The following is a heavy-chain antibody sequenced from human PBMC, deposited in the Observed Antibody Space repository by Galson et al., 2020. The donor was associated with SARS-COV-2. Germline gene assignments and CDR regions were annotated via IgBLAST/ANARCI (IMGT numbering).Heavy chain of an antibody. J-gene: IGHJ2*01. CDR1: TFAFSTDT. V-gene: IGHV3-21*01. D-gene: IGHD3-10*01. CDR3: ARMAGDFLGDYFDL. CDR2: ISSSSNYI. Sequence: AGGSLRLSCAASTFAFSTDTMNWVRQAPGKGLEWVSSISSSSNYIYYADSVKGRFTISRDNAENSVSLQMNSLRAEDTAVYYCARMAGDFLGDYFDLWGRGTVVTVSS.